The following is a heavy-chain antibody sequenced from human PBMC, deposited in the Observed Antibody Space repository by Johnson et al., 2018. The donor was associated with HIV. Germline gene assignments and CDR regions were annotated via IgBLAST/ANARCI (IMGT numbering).Heavy chain of an antibody. CDR1: GFTVSSNY. CDR3: ASGAYSRSFTFDI. D-gene: IGHD6-6*01. V-gene: IGHV3-53*01. Sequence: VESGGGLIQPGGSLRVSCAASGFTVSSNYMSWVRQAPGKGLEWVSGFYSGGRTYYADSVKGRFIISRDNSKNTLYLQMNSLRVEDTAVYYCASGAYSRSFTFDIWGQGTMVTVSS. CDR2: FYSGGRT. J-gene: IGHJ3*02.